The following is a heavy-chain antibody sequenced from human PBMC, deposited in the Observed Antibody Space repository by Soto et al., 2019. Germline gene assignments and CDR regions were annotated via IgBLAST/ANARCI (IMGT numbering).Heavy chain of an antibody. Sequence: QVQLQESGPGLVKPSETLSLTCSVSGGSISSFHWSWIRQPPGKGLEWIGYIYYSGSTNYNPSLKSRVTISVDTSKNQCSLKLSSVTAADTAVYYCARVSDTSGYFWYFDLWGRGTLVTVSS. CDR2: IYYSGST. CDR1: GGSISSFH. CDR3: ARVSDTSGYFWYFDL. V-gene: IGHV4-59*01. D-gene: IGHD3-22*01. J-gene: IGHJ2*01.